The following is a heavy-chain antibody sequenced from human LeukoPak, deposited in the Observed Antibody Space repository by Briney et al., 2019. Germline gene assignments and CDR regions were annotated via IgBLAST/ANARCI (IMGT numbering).Heavy chain of an antibody. Sequence: SQILSLTCAISGDXVSNKNAAWNRIRQSPSRCLEWLGRTYYRSKWYNDYAVSVKGRIDINPDTSKNQFSLQLNSVTPEDTAVYYCVREGVGATMANWGQGTLVTVSS. CDR2: TYYRSKWYN. V-gene: IGHV6-1*01. CDR1: GDXVSNKNAA. D-gene: IGHD1-26*01. J-gene: IGHJ4*01. CDR3: VREGVGATMAN.